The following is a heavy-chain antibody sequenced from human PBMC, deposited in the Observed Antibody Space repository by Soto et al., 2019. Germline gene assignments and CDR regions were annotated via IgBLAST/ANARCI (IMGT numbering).Heavy chain of an antibody. CDR1: GFSLSTSGVG. Sequence: QITLKESGPTLVKPTQTLTLTCTFSGFSLSTSGVGVGWIRQPPGKPLEWLSLIYWDDDKRYSPSLKSRFTITKDTSKTQLVLTMTSMDPVATATYYCAHYGDYRTAFDIWGQGTMVTVSS. CDR3: AHYGDYRTAFDI. CDR2: IYWDDDK. D-gene: IGHD4-17*01. J-gene: IGHJ3*02. V-gene: IGHV2-5*02.